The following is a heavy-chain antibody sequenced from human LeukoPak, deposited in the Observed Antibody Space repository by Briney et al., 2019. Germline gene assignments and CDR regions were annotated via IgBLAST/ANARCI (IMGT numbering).Heavy chain of an antibody. CDR1: GFTFSSYW. D-gene: IGHD6-19*01. Sequence: GGSLRLSCAASGFTFSSYWMHWVRRAPGKGLVWVPRVNGDGSSTTYADSVKGRFTISRDNVKNTLYLQMNNLRVEDTAVYYCAKSIAVAGAMRDNWFDPWGQGTLVTVSS. CDR2: VNGDGSST. V-gene: IGHV3-74*01. J-gene: IGHJ5*02. CDR3: AKSIAVAGAMRDNWFDP.